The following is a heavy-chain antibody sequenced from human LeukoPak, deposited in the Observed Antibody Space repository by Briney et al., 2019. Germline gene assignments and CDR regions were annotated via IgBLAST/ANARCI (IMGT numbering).Heavy chain of an antibody. D-gene: IGHD6-19*01. J-gene: IGHJ3*02. Sequence: PGRSLRLSCAASGFTFSSYAMSWVRQAPGKGLEWVSAISGSGGSTYYADSVKGRFTISRDNSKNTLYLQMNSLRAEDTAVYYCAKDKQWLEGNDAFDIWGQGTMVTVSS. CDR1: GFTFSSYA. CDR2: ISGSGGST. CDR3: AKDKQWLEGNDAFDI. V-gene: IGHV3-23*01.